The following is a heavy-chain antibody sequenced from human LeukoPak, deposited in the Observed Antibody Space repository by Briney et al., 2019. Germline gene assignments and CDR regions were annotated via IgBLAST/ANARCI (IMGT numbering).Heavy chain of an antibody. CDR3: ARGSDRSKAGDL. Sequence: SETLSLTCAVHGGSCDDYYCSWLRQPPGKGLEWIGEIHPHGIFYYNSSLTSRVTISIDTSKSQFSLRLTSVTAADTAFYYCARGSDRSKAGDLWGQGSLVIVSS. CDR2: IHPHGIF. J-gene: IGHJ5*02. V-gene: IGHV4-34*01. CDR1: GGSCDDYY. D-gene: IGHD2-21*02.